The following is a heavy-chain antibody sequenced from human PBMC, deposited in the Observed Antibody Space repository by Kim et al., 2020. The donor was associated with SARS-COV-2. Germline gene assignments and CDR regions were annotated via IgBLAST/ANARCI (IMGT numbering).Heavy chain of an antibody. CDR3: ARSEGRASWHHFDY. CDR1: SDSFSAYY. D-gene: IGHD3-3*02. V-gene: IGHV4-59*01. Sequence: SETLSLTCTVSSDSFSAYYWSWIQHLPGKGLEWIGYIFYGGDTNYNPSLKSRVSISWDTSRNHFSVDLTSVTDADTAVYYCARSEGRASWHHFDYWGQGILVTVSS. CDR2: IFYGGDT. J-gene: IGHJ4*02.